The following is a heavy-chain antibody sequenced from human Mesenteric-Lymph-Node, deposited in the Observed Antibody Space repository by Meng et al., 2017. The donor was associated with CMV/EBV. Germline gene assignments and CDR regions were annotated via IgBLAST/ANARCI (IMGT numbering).Heavy chain of an antibody. CDR2: MKEDGRER. J-gene: IGHJ4*02. CDR1: GFRFSNYW. V-gene: IGHV3-7*01. CDR3: ARDQCGDVPGKYGCFDY. D-gene: IGHD1-1*01. Sequence: GGSLRLSCAASGFRFSNYWMTWVRQAPGKGLEWVANMKEDGRERYYLDSVKGRFTISRDNAKNSLYLQMNSLRAEDTAIYYCARDQCGDVPGKYGCFDYWGQGTLVTVSS.